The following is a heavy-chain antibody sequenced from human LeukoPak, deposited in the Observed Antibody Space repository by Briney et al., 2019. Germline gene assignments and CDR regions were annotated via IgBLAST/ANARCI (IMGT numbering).Heavy chain of an antibody. J-gene: IGHJ4*02. CDR1: GFSLSTNGMR. D-gene: IGHD6-6*01. Sequence: ESGPALVKPTQTLTLTCTFSGFSLSTNGMRVSWIRQPPGKALEWLARIDWDDDKFYSTSLKTRLTISKDTSKNQVVLTMTNMDPVDTAIYYCARRTSSSFYFDYWGQGTLVTVSS. CDR3: ARRTSSSFYFDY. V-gene: IGHV2-70*04. CDR2: IDWDDDK.